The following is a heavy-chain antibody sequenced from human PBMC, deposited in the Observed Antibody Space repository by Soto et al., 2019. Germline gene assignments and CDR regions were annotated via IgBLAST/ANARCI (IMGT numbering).Heavy chain of an antibody. Sequence: GGSLRLSCAASGFTFSNYGMHWVRQAPGKGLEWVVVISYDGSNKYYADSVKGRFTISRDNSKNTLYLQMNSLRAEDTAVYYCAKDDCSSTSCYADYWGQGTLVTVS. J-gene: IGHJ4*02. CDR3: AKDDCSSTSCYADY. CDR2: ISYDGSNK. CDR1: GFTFSNYG. V-gene: IGHV3-30*18. D-gene: IGHD2-2*01.